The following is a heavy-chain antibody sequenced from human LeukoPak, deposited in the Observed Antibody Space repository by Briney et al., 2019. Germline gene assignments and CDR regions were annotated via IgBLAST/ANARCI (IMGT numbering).Heavy chain of an antibody. CDR1: GGSFSGYY. V-gene: IGHV4-34*01. J-gene: IGHJ4*02. CDR2: INHSGST. CDR3: ASMSGWYWAWVY. D-gene: IGHD6-19*01. Sequence: SETLSLTCAVYGGSFSGYYWSWIRQPPGKGLEWIGEINHSGSTNYNPSLKSRVAISVDTSKNQFSLKLSSVTAADTAVYYCASMSGWYWAWVYWGQGTLVTVSS.